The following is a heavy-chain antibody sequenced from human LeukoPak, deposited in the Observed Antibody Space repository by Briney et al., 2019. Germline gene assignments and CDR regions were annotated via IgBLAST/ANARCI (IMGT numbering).Heavy chain of an antibody. D-gene: IGHD4-17*01. CDR1: GASISSYY. CDR3: ARGVYGDYAP. J-gene: IGHJ5*02. CDR2: IYYSGST. V-gene: IGHV4-59*01. Sequence: SETLSLTCTVSGASISSYYWSWIRQPPGKGLEWIGYIYYSGSTNYNPSLKSRVTISVDTSKNQFSLKLSSVTAADTAVYYCARGVYGDYAPWGQGTLVTVSS.